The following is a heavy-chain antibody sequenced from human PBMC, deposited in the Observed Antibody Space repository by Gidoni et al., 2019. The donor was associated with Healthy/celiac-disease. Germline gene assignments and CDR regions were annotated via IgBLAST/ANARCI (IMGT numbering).Heavy chain of an antibody. CDR3: ARALRSIFGVVVADDAFDI. CDR1: GFTFISYS. D-gene: IGHD3-3*01. V-gene: IGHV3-48*02. CDR2: ISSSSSTI. J-gene: IGHJ3*02. Sequence: EVQLVESGGGLVQPGGSLRLSCAASGFTFISYSTNWVRQAPGKGLEWVSYISSSSSTIYYADSVKGRFTISRDNAKNSLYLQMNSLRDEDTAVYYCARALRSIFGVVVADDAFDIWGQGTMVTVSS.